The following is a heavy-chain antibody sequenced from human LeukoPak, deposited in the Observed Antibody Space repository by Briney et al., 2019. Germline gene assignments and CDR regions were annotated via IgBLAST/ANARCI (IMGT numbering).Heavy chain of an antibody. CDR2: VSAPGGRT. V-gene: IGHV3-23*01. D-gene: IGHD6-19*01. Sequence: TGGSLRLSCAASGFTFNNYAMNWVRQAPGKGLEWVSGVSAPGGRTYYADSVKGRFTISRDNAKNSLYLQVNSLRAEDTAVYYCARGTSGWSLDYWGQGTLVTVFS. CDR1: GFTFNNYA. J-gene: IGHJ4*02. CDR3: ARGTSGWSLDY.